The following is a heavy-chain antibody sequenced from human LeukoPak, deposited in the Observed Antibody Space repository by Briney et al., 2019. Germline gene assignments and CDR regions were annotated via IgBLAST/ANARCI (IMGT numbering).Heavy chain of an antibody. J-gene: IGHJ4*02. CDR3: ARPYYYASGSSYFDN. V-gene: IGHV3-48*03. D-gene: IGHD3-10*01. CDR2: ISSSGTTI. CDR1: GFTFSSYE. Sequence: PGGSLRLSCAASGFTFSSYEMNWVRQAPGKGLEWVSYISSSGTTIYYADSLRGRFTISRDNAENSVYLQMNSLRAEDTAVYYCARPYYYASGSSYFDNWGQGTLGTLSS.